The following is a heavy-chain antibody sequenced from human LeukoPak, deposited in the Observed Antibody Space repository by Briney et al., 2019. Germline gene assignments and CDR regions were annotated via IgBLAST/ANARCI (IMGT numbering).Heavy chain of an antibody. Sequence: GGSLRLSCAASGFTFSSYEMNWVRQAPGKGLEWVSYISSSGSTIYYADSVKGRFTISRDNAKNSLYLQVNSRSAEDTAVYYCARGGEWFSVGRVFDYWGQGTLVTVSS. D-gene: IGHD3-3*01. CDR1: GFTFSSYE. V-gene: IGHV3-48*03. CDR3: ARGGEWFSVGRVFDY. CDR2: ISSSGSTI. J-gene: IGHJ4*02.